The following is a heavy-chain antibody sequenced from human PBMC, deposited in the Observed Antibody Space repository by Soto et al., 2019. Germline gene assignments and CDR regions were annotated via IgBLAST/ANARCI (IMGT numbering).Heavy chain of an antibody. CDR2: IYYSVST. CDR3: ASLSGDYVSY. V-gene: IGHV4-39*01. J-gene: IGHJ4*01. CDR1: GGSISSCSNC. D-gene: IGHD4-17*01. Sequence: QLQLQESGPGLVKPSETLSLTCAVSGGSISSCSNCWGWIRQPPGKGLAWIGNIYYSVSTYYNPSLKSRVTVYVGTSKNQFSLKLSSVTAADTAVYYCASLSGDYVSYWGHGTILTVAA.